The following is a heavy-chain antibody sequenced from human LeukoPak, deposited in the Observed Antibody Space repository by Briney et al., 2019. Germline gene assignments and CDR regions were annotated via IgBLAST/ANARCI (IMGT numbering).Heavy chain of an antibody. V-gene: IGHV1-2*02. Sequence: ASVKVSCKVSGYTLTELSMHWVRQAPGKGLEWMGWINPNSGGTNYAQKFQGRVTMTRDTSISTAYMELSRLRSDDTAVYYCARESSWYFKTFDYWGQGTLVTVSS. D-gene: IGHD6-13*01. CDR1: GYTLTELS. J-gene: IGHJ4*02. CDR3: ARESSWYFKTFDY. CDR2: INPNSGGT.